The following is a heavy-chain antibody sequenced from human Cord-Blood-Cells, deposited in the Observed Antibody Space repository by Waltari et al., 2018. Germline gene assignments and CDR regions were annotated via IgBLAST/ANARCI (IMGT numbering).Heavy chain of an antibody. J-gene: IGHJ4*02. Sequence: ELQLLESGGGLVQPGGSLRLSCAASGFTFSSYAMSWVRQAPGKGLEWVSAISGSGGSTYYADSVKGRFTISRDNSKNTLYLQMNSLRAEDTAVYYCAKVGVGGSYYDDYWGQGTLVTVSS. V-gene: IGHV3-23*01. CDR2: ISGSGGST. CDR1: GFTFSSYA. D-gene: IGHD1-26*01. CDR3: AKVGVGGSYYDDY.